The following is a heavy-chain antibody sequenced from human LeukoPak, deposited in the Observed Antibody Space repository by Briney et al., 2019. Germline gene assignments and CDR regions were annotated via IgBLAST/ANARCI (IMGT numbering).Heavy chain of an antibody. CDR3: ASSRLGYCSSTSCYGGGWFDP. Sequence: PSETLSLTCTVSGDSISSYYWSWIRQPAGKGLEWIGRIYTSGSTNYNPSLKSRVTISVDTSKNQFSLKLSSVTAADTAVYYCASSRLGYCSSTSCYGGGWFDPWCQGTLVTVAS. CDR1: GDSISSYY. V-gene: IGHV4-4*07. D-gene: IGHD2-2*01. CDR2: IYTSGST. J-gene: IGHJ5*02.